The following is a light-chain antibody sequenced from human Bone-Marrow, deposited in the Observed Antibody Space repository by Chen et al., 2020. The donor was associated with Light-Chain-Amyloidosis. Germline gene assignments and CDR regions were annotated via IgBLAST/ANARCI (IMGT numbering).Light chain of an antibody. CDR2: NDS. J-gene: IGLJ2*01. CDR3: QSADTTDTLYVL. Sequence: SYELTQPPSVSVSPGQTARLSCSGAGLPKQYAYWYQQKPGQAPVLVIYNDSERPSGIPERFSGSSSGTTVTLTSSGVQAEDEADYYCQSADTTDTLYVLFGGGTKLTVL. CDR1: GLPKQY. V-gene: IGLV3-25*03.